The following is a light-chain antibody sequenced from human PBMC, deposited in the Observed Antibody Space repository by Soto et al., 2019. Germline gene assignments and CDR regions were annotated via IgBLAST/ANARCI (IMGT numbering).Light chain of an antibody. CDR2: RNN. CDR3: AAWDDSLSGVV. Sequence: QSVLTQPPSASGTPGQTVTISCSGRFSNIGSNFIYWYRQLPGTAPKLLIYRNNERPSGVPDRFSASKSGTSASLAISGLRSEDEADYHCAAWDDSLSGVVFGGGTKLTVL. CDR1: FSNIGSNF. J-gene: IGLJ3*02. V-gene: IGLV1-47*01.